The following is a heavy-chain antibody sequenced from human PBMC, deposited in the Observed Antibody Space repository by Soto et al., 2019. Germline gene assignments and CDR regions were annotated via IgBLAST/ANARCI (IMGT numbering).Heavy chain of an antibody. CDR3: ARGVMGDYLEDYYMDV. J-gene: IGHJ6*03. V-gene: IGHV1-18*01. CDR1: GYTFTSYG. D-gene: IGHD4-17*01. Sequence: APVKVSCKASGYTFTSYGISWVRQAPGQGLEWMGWISAYNGNTNYAQKLQGRVTMTTDTSTSTAYMELRSLRSDDTAVYYCARGVMGDYLEDYYMDVWGKGTTVTVSS. CDR2: ISAYNGNT.